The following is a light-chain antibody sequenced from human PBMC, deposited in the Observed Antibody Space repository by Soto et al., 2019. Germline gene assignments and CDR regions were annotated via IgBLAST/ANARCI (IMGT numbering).Light chain of an antibody. CDR3: SSYSRSGNYV. Sequence: QSVLTQPASVSGSPGQSITISCTGTSSDIGGYTYVSWYQQHPGKAPELMTYDVINRPSGVSNRFSGSKSGNTASLTISGLQAEDEADYYCSSYSRSGNYVFGTGTKVTVL. V-gene: IGLV2-14*03. CDR2: DVI. CDR1: SSDIGGYTY. J-gene: IGLJ1*01.